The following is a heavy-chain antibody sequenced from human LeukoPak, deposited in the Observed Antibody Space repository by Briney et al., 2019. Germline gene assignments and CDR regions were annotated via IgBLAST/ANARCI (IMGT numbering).Heavy chain of an antibody. Sequence: SETLSLTCTVSGGSISGYYWSWIRQPPGKGLEWIGYIYYSGSTNYNPSLKSRVTISVDTSKNQFSLKLSSVTVADTAVCYCARGVWNWYFDLWGRGTLVTVSS. CDR2: IYYSGST. CDR3: ARGVWNWYFDL. CDR1: GGSISGYY. V-gene: IGHV4-59*01. D-gene: IGHD1-1*01. J-gene: IGHJ2*01.